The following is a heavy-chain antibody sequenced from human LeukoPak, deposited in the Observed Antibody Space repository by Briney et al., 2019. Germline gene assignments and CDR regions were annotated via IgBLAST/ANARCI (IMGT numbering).Heavy chain of an antibody. Sequence: HSGGSLRLSCAASGFTFSSYEMNWVRQAPGKGLEWVSYISSSGSTIYYADSVKGRFTISRDNAKNSLYLQMNSLRAEDTAVYYCARDEITMVRGVNYYYYMDVWGKGTTVTVSS. V-gene: IGHV3-48*03. CDR2: ISSSGSTI. CDR3: ARDEITMVRGVNYYYYMDV. D-gene: IGHD3-10*01. CDR1: GFTFSSYE. J-gene: IGHJ6*03.